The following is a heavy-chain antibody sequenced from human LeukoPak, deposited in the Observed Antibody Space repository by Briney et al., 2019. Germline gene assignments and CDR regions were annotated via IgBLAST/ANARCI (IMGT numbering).Heavy chain of an antibody. D-gene: IGHD2-15*01. CDR1: GFTFSGSA. CDR3: TSTRYCSGGSCYSADY. Sequence: GGSLRLSCAASGFTFSGSAMHWVRQASGKGLEWVGRIRSKANSYATAYAASVEGRFTISRDDSKNTAYLQMNSLKTEDTAVYYCTSTRYCSGGSCYSADYWGQGTLVTVSS. CDR2: IRSKANSYAT. V-gene: IGHV3-73*01. J-gene: IGHJ4*02.